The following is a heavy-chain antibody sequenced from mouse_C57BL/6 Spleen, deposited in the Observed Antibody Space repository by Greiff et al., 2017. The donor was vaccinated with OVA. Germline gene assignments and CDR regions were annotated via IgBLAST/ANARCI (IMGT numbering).Heavy chain of an antibody. CDR2: INPNNGGT. CDR3: ASHYGNSAFDY. CDR1: GYTFTDYY. J-gene: IGHJ2*01. V-gene: IGHV1-26*01. D-gene: IGHD2-1*01. Sequence: VQLQQSGPELVKPGASVKISCKASGYTFTDYYMNWVKQSHGKSLEWIGDINPNNGGTSYNQKFKGKATLTVDKSSSTAYMELRSLTSEDSAVYYCASHYGNSAFDYWGQGTTLTVSS.